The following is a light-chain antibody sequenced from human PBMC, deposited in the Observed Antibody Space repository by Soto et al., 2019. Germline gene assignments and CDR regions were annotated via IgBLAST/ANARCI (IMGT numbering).Light chain of an antibody. CDR3: QQYNSYS. CDR2: HAS. Sequence: DIQMTQSPSTLSASVGGRFTITCRASQSVGTWVAWYQQKPGAAPKVLIYHASNLQSGVPSRFSGSGSGTEFTLTISSLQPDDFATYYCQQYNSYSFGQGTKVDI. CDR1: QSVGTW. J-gene: IGKJ1*01. V-gene: IGKV1-5*01.